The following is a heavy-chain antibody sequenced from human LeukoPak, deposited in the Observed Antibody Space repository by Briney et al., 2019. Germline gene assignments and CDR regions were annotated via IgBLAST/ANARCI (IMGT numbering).Heavy chain of an antibody. CDR3: AKDRPWFDP. CDR1: GFTFSSYG. CDR2: ISYDGSNK. J-gene: IGHJ5*02. V-gene: IGHV3-30*18. Sequence: GGSLRLSCAASGFTFSSYGMHWVRQAPGKGLERVAVISYDGSNKYYADSVKGRFTISRDNSKNTLYLQMNSLRAEDTAVYYCAKDRPWFDPWGQGTLVTVSS.